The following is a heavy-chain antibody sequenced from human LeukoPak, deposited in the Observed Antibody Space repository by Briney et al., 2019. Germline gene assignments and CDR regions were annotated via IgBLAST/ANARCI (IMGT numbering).Heavy chain of an antibody. V-gene: IGHV3-74*01. Sequence: RGSLRLSCAASGFTFNNYWMHWVRQAPGKGLVWVSRINTDGSSTSYADSVKGRFTISRDNAKNTLYLQMNSLRAEDTAVYYCARVYNQNAFDIWGQGTMVTVSS. D-gene: IGHD1-1*01. CDR1: GFTFNNYW. CDR2: INTDGSST. J-gene: IGHJ3*02. CDR3: ARVYNQNAFDI.